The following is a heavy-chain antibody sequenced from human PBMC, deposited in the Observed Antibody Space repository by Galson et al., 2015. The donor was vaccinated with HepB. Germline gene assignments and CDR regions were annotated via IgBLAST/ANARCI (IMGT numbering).Heavy chain of an antibody. V-gene: IGHV3-53*01. Sequence: SLRLSCAASGFTVSSNHVNWVRQAPGKGLEWVSAINSGDRIYYADSVKGRFTISRDNSKNTVYLQMNSLGAEDTAVYYCVKDTGGYWGQGTLVTVSS. J-gene: IGHJ4*02. CDR3: VKDTGGY. CDR2: INSGDRI. D-gene: IGHD3-10*01. CDR1: GFTVSSNH.